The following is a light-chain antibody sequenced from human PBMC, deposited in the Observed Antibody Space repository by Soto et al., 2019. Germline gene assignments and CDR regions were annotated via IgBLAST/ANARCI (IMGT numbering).Light chain of an antibody. CDR2: AAS. CDR3: QQTYSTPIT. J-gene: IGKJ5*01. Sequence: DIQMTQSPSSLSASVGDRVTIACRASQSISNYLNWYQQRPGKAPKLLIYAASSLQSGVPSRFSGTGSGTDFTLTISSLQPEDFVTYYCQQTYSTPITFGQGPRLEIK. V-gene: IGKV1-39*01. CDR1: QSISNY.